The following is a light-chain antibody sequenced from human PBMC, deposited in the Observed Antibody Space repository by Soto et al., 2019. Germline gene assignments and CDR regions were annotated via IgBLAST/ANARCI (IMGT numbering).Light chain of an antibody. Sequence: EIVLTQSPGTLSLSPGDRVTLSCRASQSVSSNYLAGYQQKPGQAPRLLIYATSSRATGIPDRFSGSGSGTDFTLTISTLEPEDFAMYYCQQYGDYNSPRYSFGQGTRLEI. V-gene: IGKV3-20*01. CDR3: QQYGDYNSPRYS. CDR1: QSVSSNY. CDR2: ATS. J-gene: IGKJ2*03.